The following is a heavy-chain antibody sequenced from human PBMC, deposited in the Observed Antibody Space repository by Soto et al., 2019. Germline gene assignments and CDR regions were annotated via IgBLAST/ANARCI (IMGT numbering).Heavy chain of an antibody. J-gene: IGHJ5*02. Sequence: QVQLQESGPGLVKPSQTLSLTCTVSGGSISSGDHYWSWIRQHPGKGLEWIGYIYYSGSTYYNPSLKSRVTISEDTSKNQFSLKLSSVTAADTAVYYCARWWSGSRQGFDPWGQGTLVTVSS. D-gene: IGHD3-3*01. CDR1: GGSISSGDHY. CDR2: IYYSGST. CDR3: ARWWSGSRQGFDP. V-gene: IGHV4-31*03.